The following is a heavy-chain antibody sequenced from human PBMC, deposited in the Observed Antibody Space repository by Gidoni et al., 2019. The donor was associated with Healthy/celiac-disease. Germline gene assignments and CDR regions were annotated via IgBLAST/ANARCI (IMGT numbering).Heavy chain of an antibody. Sequence: QVQLVQSGAEVKKPGASVKVSCKASGYTFPSYAIHWVRQAPGQRLEWMGWINAGNGNTKYSQKCQGRVTITRDTSASTAYMELSSLRSEDTAVYYCARVLPYCSSTSCYEYWGQGTLVTVSS. CDR2: INAGNGNT. V-gene: IGHV1-3*01. CDR3: ARVLPYCSSTSCYEY. CDR1: GYTFPSYA. J-gene: IGHJ4*02. D-gene: IGHD2-2*01.